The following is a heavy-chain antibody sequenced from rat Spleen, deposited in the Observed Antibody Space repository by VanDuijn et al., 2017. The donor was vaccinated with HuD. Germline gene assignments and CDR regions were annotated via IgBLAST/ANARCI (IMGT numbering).Heavy chain of an antibody. CDR1: GFTFSDFY. D-gene: IGHD1-6*01. CDR3: TRAMYTTDYYFAKGYYVMDA. CDR2: ITNASGRT. J-gene: IGHJ4*01. V-gene: IGHV5-31*01. Sequence: EVQLVESGGGVVQPGRSLKLSCVTSGFTFSDFYMAWVRQAPGKGLEWVASITNASGRTYYPDSVKGRFTISRDTARNTLYLQMNSLRSEDTATYYCTRAMYTTDYYFAKGYYVMDAWGQGASVTVSS.